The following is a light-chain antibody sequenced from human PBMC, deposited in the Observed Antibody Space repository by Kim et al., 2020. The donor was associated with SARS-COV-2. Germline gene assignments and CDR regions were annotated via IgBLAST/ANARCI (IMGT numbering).Light chain of an antibody. CDR1: HSNIGAYY. CDR2: SDN. V-gene: IGLV1-47*01. CDR3: ASWDDSLNSYV. Sequence: GQRVTIPCSGSHSNIGAYYIHWYQELPGTAPKLLIYSDNLRPSGVPDRFSGSKSGTSASLAISGLRSEDEADYYCASWDDSLNSYVFGTGTKVTVL. J-gene: IGLJ1*01.